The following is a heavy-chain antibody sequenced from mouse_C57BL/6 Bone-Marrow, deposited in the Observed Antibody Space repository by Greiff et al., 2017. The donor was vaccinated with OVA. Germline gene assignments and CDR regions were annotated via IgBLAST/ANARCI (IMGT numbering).Heavy chain of an antibody. V-gene: IGHV1-69*01. Sequence: VQLQQPGAELVMPGASVKLSCKASGYTFTSYWMHWVKQRPGQGLEWIGEIDPSDSYTNYNQKFKGKSTLTVDKSSSTAYMQLSSLTSEDSAVYYCARPYYSNPWSYWYFDVWGTGTTVTVSS. J-gene: IGHJ1*03. CDR3: ARPYYSNPWSYWYFDV. D-gene: IGHD2-5*01. CDR2: IDPSDSYT. CDR1: GYTFTSYW.